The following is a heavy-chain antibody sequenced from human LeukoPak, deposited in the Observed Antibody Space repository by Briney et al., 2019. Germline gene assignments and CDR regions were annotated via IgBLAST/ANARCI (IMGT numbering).Heavy chain of an antibody. V-gene: IGHV4-61*01. Sequence: SETLSLTCTVSGVSVSSGSYYWSWIRQPPGKGLEWIGYIYYSGITNYNPSLKSRVTISVDTSKNQFSLKLSSVTAADTAVYHCASYVVPAALLGYWGQGTLVTVSS. D-gene: IGHD2-2*01. CDR3: ASYVVPAALLGY. CDR2: IYYSGIT. CDR1: GVSVSSGSYY. J-gene: IGHJ4*02.